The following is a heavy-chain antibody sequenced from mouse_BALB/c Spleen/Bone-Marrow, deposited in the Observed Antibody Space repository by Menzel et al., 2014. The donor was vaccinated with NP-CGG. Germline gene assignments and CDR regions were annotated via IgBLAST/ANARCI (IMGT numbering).Heavy chain of an antibody. D-gene: IGHD1-2*01. J-gene: IGHJ3*01. CDR2: IDPVNGNS. CDR3: ARSGGHYDGAWVTY. Sequence: VQLQQPGAELVKPGASVKLPCTVSGFNIKDTYIHWMERRPEQGLEWIGRIDPVNGNSKFDPKFQGKATITADTSSNTANRQLISLTSEDTAVYYCARSGGHYDGAWVTYWGQGTLVTVST. CDR1: GFNIKDTY. V-gene: IGHV14-3*02.